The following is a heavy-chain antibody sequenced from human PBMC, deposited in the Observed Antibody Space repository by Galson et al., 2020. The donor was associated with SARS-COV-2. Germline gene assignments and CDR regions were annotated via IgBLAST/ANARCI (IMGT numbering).Heavy chain of an antibody. CDR2: INHSGST. D-gene: IGHD2-2*01. V-gene: IGHV4-34*01. J-gene: IGHJ4*02. Sequence: SETLSLTCAVYGGSFSGYYWSWIRQPPGKGLEWIGEINHSGSTNYNPSLKSRVTISVDTSKNQFSLKLSSVTAADTAVYYCARRRYCSSTSCLNLIFDYWGQGTLVTVFS. CDR3: ARRRYCSSTSCLNLIFDY. CDR1: GGSFSGYY.